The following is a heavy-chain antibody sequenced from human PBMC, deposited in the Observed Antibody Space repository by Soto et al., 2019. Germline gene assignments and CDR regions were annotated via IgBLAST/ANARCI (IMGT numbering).Heavy chain of an antibody. CDR1: GDTFSNYA. CDR2: IIPLFGTI. V-gene: IGHV1-69*01. J-gene: IGHJ4*02. CDR3: ARVLPGGWVKPGAIRGYLDT. Sequence: QVQLVQSGAAVKEPGSSVKVSCKASGDTFSNYATTWVRQAPGQGLEWMGAIIPLFGTITYAQNFQGRVTITADESTRTAYMELSSLRSDDTAVYYCARVLPGGWVKPGAIRGYLDTWGQGTLVTVSS. D-gene: IGHD6-19*01.